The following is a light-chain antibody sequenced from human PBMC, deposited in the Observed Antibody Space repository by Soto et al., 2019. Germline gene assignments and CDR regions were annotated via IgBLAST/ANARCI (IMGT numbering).Light chain of an antibody. CDR1: QSVSGNY. Sequence: EIVLTQSPGTLSLSPGERATVSCWASQSVSGNYLAWHQQKPGQAPRVLIYAVSKRAPDIPDRFSGSGSGTDFTLTINRLEPEDFAVYYCQHYGRAPWTFGQGTKVEF. J-gene: IGKJ1*01. V-gene: IGKV3-20*01. CDR3: QHYGRAPWT. CDR2: AVS.